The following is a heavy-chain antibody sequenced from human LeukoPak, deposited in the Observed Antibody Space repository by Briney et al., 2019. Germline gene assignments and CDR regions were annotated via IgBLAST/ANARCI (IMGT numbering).Heavy chain of an antibody. D-gene: IGHD4-23*01. CDR3: AKDLSYGGNSYYFDY. CDR2: ISGSGGST. V-gene: IGHV3-23*01. CDR1: GFTFSSYA. Sequence: GGSLRLSCAASGFTFSSYAMSWVRQAPGKGLEWVSAISGSGGSTYYADSVKGRFTISRDNSKNTLYLQMNSLRAEDTAVYYCAKDLSYGGNSYYFDYWGQGTLVTVSS. J-gene: IGHJ4*02.